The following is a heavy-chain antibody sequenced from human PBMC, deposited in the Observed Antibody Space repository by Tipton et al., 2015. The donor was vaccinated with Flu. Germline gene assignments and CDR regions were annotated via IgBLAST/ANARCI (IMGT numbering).Heavy chain of an antibody. CDR2: INHSGST. J-gene: IGHJ6*03. CDR1: GGSFSGYY. Sequence: GLVKPSETLSLTCAVYGGSFSGYYWSWIRQPPGKGLEWIGEINHSGSTNYNPSLKSRVTISVDTSKNQFSLKLSSVTAADTAVYYCARGRPIFGPYYYYYMDVWGKGTTVTVSS. V-gene: IGHV4-34*01. D-gene: IGHD3-3*01. CDR3: ARGRPIFGPYYYYYMDV.